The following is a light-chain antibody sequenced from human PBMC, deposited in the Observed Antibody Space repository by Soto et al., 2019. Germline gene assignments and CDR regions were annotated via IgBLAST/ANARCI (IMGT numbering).Light chain of an antibody. Sequence: QSLLTQPPSGSGAPGQRVTISCTGSSSNSGAGYDVHWYEQLPGTAPKLLIYANNIRPSGVPGRFSGYKSGPSASLAITGLQAEDEADYYCQSYDSSLSGYVFGTGTKVTVL. CDR3: QSYDSSLSGYV. V-gene: IGLV1-40*01. CDR2: ANN. J-gene: IGLJ1*01. CDR1: SSNSGAGYD.